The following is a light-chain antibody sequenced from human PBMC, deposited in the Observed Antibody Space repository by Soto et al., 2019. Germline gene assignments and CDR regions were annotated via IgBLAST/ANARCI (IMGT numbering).Light chain of an antibody. Sequence: DIQLTQSPSFLSASVGDRVTISCRASQGIGNALGWYQQKPGKPPKVLIYGASNLQSGVPPRFSGSGSGTEFTLTISSLQPDDFATYYCQHYNSYSEAFGQGTKVDI. CDR2: GAS. J-gene: IGKJ1*01. CDR3: QHYNSYSEA. CDR1: QGIGNA. V-gene: IGKV1-17*01.